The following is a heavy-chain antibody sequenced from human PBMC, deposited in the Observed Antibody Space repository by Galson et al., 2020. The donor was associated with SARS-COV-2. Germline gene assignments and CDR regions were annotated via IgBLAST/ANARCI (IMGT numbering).Heavy chain of an antibody. V-gene: IGHV1-2*02. CDR1: GYTFTGYY. CDR2: INPNSGGT. CDR3: ASNPSIAARRYYYGMDV. Sequence: ASVKVSCKASGYTFTGYYMHWVRQAPGQGLEWMGWINPNSGGTNYAQKFQGRVTMTRDTSISTAYMELSRLRSDDTAVYYCASNPSIAARRYYYGMDVWGQGTTVTVSS. D-gene: IGHD6-6*01. J-gene: IGHJ6*02.